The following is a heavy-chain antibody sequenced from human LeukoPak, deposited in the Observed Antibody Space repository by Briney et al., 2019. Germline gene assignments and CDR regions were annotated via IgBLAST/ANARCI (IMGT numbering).Heavy chain of an antibody. J-gene: IGHJ5*02. Sequence: PGGSLRLSCTASRFTFGDYAMSWFRQAPGKGLEWVGFIRSKAYGGTTEYAASVKGRFTISRDDSKSIAYLQMNSLKTEDTAVYYCTRVKFGGSHSHSGSAGFDPWGQGTLVTVSS. V-gene: IGHV3-49*03. CDR1: RFTFGDYA. CDR2: IRSKAYGGTT. CDR3: TRVKFGGSHSHSGSAGFDP. D-gene: IGHD1-26*01.